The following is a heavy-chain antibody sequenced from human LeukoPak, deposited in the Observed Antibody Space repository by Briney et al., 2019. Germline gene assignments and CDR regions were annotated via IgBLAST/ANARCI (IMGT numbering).Heavy chain of an antibody. Sequence: GGSLRLSCAASGFTFSDEYMSWIRQAPGKGLEWISCVSNSGSTTYCADSVKGRFTISRDNVKNSLYLQMNSLRVEDTAVYYCARDGAYSASNFWGQGTMVAVSS. CDR1: GFTFSDEY. CDR2: VSNSGSTT. V-gene: IGHV3-11*01. D-gene: IGHD6-13*01. CDR3: ARDGAYSASNF. J-gene: IGHJ3*01.